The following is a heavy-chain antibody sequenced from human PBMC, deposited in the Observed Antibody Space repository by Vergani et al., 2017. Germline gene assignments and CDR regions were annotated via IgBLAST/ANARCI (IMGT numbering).Heavy chain of an antibody. CDR3: ARHQYQWLVLNGFDY. J-gene: IGHJ4*02. CDR2: IYHSGST. V-gene: IGHV4-38-2*01. Sequence: QVQLQESGPGLVKPSETLSLTCAVSGYSISSGYYWGWIRQPPGKGLEWIGSIYHSGSTYYNPYLKSRVTISVDTSKNQFSLKLSSVTAADTAVYYCARHQYQWLVLNGFDYWGQGTLVTVSS. D-gene: IGHD6-19*01. CDR1: GYSISSGYY.